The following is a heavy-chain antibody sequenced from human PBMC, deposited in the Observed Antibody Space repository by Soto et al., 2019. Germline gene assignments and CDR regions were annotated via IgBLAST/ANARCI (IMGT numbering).Heavy chain of an antibody. J-gene: IGHJ6*02. V-gene: IGHV4-59*01. CDR2: IYYSGST. CDR3: ARDRTMVRGAASYYYGMDV. Sequence: QVQLQESGPGLVKPSETLSLTCTVSGGSISSYYWSWIRQPPGKGLEWIGYIYYSGSTNYNPSLKSRVTISVDTSKHQFSLKLSSVTAADTAVYYCARDRTMVRGAASYYYGMDVWGQGTTVTVSS. D-gene: IGHD3-10*01. CDR1: GGSISSYY.